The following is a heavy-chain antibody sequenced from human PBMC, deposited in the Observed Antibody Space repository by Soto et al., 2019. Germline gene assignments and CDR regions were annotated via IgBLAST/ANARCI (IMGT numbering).Heavy chain of an antibody. V-gene: IGHV4-34*01. CDR2: INHSGST. CDR1: GGSFSGYY. CDR3: ARGFGGSYKS. J-gene: IGHJ5*02. Sequence: SETLSLTCAVYGGSFSGYYWSWIRQPPGKGLEWIGEINHSGSTNYNPSLKSRVTISVDTSKNQFSLKLSSVTAADTAVYYCARGFGGSYKSWGQGTLVTVSS. D-gene: IGHD1-26*01.